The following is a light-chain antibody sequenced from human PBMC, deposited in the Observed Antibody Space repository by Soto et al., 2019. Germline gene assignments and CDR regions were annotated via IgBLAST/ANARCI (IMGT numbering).Light chain of an antibody. Sequence: QSALTQPRSVSGSPGQSVTISCTGTSSDVGGYNYVSWYQQHLGKAPKLVIYDVNKRPSGVPDRFSGSKSGNTASLTVSGLQAEDEADYSCCSYAGTYTQWVFGGGTKLTVL. CDR3: CSYAGTYTQWV. CDR2: DVN. J-gene: IGLJ3*02. V-gene: IGLV2-11*01. CDR1: SSDVGGYNY.